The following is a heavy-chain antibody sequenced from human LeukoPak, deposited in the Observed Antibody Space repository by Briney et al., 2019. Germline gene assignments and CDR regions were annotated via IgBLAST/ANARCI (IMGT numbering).Heavy chain of an antibody. Sequence: GASVKVSCKASGYTFTSYGLNWVRQAPGQGLEWMGWISGHNSNRNYAQKFQGRVAVTTDTSTSTTHMELRSLRSDDTAVYYCARVGTLGDLDYWGQGTLVTVSS. V-gene: IGHV1-18*01. CDR1: GYTFTSYG. CDR3: ARVGTLGDLDY. D-gene: IGHD3-16*01. J-gene: IGHJ4*02. CDR2: ISGHNSNR.